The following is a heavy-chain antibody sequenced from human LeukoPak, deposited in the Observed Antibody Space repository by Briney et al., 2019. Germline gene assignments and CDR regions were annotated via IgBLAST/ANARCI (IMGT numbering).Heavy chain of an antibody. V-gene: IGHV3-30*18. J-gene: IGHJ3*02. D-gene: IGHD6-19*01. CDR3: AKDQGIAVAGTDDAFDI. CDR1: GFTFSNYG. CDR2: IAYDGSNE. Sequence: GGSLRLSCAASGFTFSNYGMHWVRQAPGKGLEWVAVIAYDGSNEYYAEFVKGRFTISRDNSKNTLYLQMYSLRAEDTAVYFCAKDQGIAVAGTDDAFDIWGQGTTVTVSS.